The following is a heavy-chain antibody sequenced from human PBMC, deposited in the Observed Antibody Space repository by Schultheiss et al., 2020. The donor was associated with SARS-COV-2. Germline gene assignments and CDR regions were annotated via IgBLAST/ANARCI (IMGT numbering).Heavy chain of an antibody. CDR2: IYYSGST. CDR1: GYSISSGYY. J-gene: IGHJ5*02. Sequence: SQTLSLTCAVSGYSISSGYYWGWIRQPPGKGLEWIGYIYYSGSTNYNPSLKSRVTISVDTSKNQFSLKLSSVTAADTAVYYCARAVGVVTAIRRWFDPWGQGTLVTVSS. V-gene: IGHV4-38-2*01. D-gene: IGHD2-21*02. CDR3: ARAVGVVTAIRRWFDP.